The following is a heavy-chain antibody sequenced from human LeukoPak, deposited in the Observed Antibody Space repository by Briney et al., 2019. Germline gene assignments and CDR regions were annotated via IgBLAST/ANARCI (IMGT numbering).Heavy chain of an antibody. D-gene: IGHD4-23*01. Sequence: PGESLRLSCRASGFIFSSYALNWVRRAPGQGLEWVSSISSSSGDIYYTDSVKGRFTISRDNARKSLYLQMNSLRVEDTAVHYCVRDYGGSSGAFDLWGQGTMVTVSS. V-gene: IGHV3-21*01. CDR1: GFIFSSYA. J-gene: IGHJ3*01. CDR3: VRDYGGSSGAFDL. CDR2: ISSSSGDI.